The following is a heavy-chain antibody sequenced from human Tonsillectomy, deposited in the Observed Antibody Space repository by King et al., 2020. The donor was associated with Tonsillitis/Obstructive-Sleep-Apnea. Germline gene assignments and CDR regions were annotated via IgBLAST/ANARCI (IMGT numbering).Heavy chain of an antibody. J-gene: IGHJ6*02. Sequence: QLVQSGAEVKKPGSSVKVSCKASGGTFSSYAISWVRQAPGQGLEWMGGIIPILGIANNAQKFQGRVTITADKSTSTAYMELSSLRSEDTAVYYCARGAAARLSYDYSYYGMDVWGQGTTVTVSS. D-gene: IGHD6-6*01. V-gene: IGHV1-69*10. CDR3: ARGAAARLSYDYSYYGMDV. CDR2: IIPILGIA. CDR1: GGTFSSYA.